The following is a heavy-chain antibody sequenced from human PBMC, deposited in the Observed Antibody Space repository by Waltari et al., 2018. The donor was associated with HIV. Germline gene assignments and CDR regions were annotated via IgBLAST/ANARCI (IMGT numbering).Heavy chain of an antibody. CDR1: GYFFSSYY. D-gene: IGHD1-1*01. J-gene: IGHJ6*02. V-gene: IGHV1-46*01. Sequence: QVHLVQSGAEVKKPGASVKVSCKTSGYFFSSYYIHWVRQAPGQGLDWMGAQNPRGGATNDAQKFQDRVTMTTDTSTSTVYMELTNLRSEDTAVYYCAKDRQQYSYFGMDVWGQGTTVTVSS. CDR3: AKDRQQYSYFGMDV. CDR2: QNPRGGAT.